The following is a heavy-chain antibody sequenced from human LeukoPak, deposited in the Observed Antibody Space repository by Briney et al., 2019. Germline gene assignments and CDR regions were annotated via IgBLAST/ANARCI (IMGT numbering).Heavy chain of an antibody. CDR1: GYSFTSYW. D-gene: IGHD2-2*01. J-gene: IGHJ5*02. V-gene: IGHV5-10-1*01. CDR3: ASLSVVPAARANWFDP. CDR2: IDPSDSYT. Sequence: SGASLQISCKGSGYSFTSYWISWVRQMPGKGLEWMGRIDPSDSYTNYSPSFQGHVTISADKSISTAYLQWSSLKASDTAMYYCASLSVVPAARANWFDPWGQGTLVTVSS.